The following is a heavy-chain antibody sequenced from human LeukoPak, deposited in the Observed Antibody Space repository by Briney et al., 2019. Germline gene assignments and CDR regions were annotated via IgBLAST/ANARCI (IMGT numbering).Heavy chain of an antibody. CDR2: ISWNSGSI. D-gene: IGHD3-22*01. J-gene: IGHJ4*02. Sequence: SLRLSCAASGFTFDDYAMHWVRQAPGKGLEWVSGISWNSGSIGYADSVKGRFTISRDNAKNSLYLQMNSLRAEDTALYYCAKDRAYYYDSSGTIDYWGQGTLVTVSS. CDR3: AKDRAYYYDSSGTIDY. V-gene: IGHV3-9*01. CDR1: GFTFDDYA.